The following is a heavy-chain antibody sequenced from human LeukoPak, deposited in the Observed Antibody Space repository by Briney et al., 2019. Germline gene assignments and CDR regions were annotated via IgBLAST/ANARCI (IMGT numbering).Heavy chain of an antibody. CDR2: IKQDGSEK. CDR3: ARAPYCIGGSCRFDY. J-gene: IGHJ4*02. D-gene: IGHD2-15*01. Sequence: GGSLRLSCAVSGFTSSRYWMSWVRQAPGKGLVWLATIKQDGSEKYYVDSVKGRFTISRDNAKNSLYLQMNSLRAEDTAVYYCARAPYCIGGSCRFDYWGQGTLVTVSS. V-gene: IGHV3-7*03. CDR1: GFTSSRYW.